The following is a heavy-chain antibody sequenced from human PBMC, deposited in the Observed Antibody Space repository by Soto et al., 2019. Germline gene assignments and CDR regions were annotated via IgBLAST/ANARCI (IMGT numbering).Heavy chain of an antibody. CDR1: GGSISSYY. D-gene: IGHD3-22*01. J-gene: IGHJ4*02. Sequence: SETLSLTCTVSGGSISSYYWSWLWQPPGKGLEWIGYTYYSGSTNYNPSLKSQVTISVDPSKYQFSLRMGSVTAADTDVYSSPSGGNYYDSSGYYNEQHLNYWGQGTLVTVSS. CDR2: TYYSGST. CDR3: PSGGNYYDSSGYYNEQHLNY. V-gene: IGHV4-59*01.